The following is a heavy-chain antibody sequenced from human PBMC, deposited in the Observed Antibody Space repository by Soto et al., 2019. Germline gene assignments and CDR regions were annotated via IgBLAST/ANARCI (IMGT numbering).Heavy chain of an antibody. Sequence: SETLSLTCTVSGGSISSSSYYWGWIRQPPGKGLEWIGSIYYSGSTYYNPSLKSRVTISVDTSKNQFSLKLSSVTAADTAVYYCASLRFLEWLPRFAPWAQGTLVTVSS. CDR3: ASLRFLEWLPRFAP. CDR1: GGSISSSSYY. V-gene: IGHV4-39*01. J-gene: IGHJ5*02. CDR2: IYYSGST. D-gene: IGHD3-3*01.